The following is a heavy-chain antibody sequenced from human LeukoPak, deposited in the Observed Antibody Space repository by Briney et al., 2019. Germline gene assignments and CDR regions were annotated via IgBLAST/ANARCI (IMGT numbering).Heavy chain of an antibody. CDR2: IYYSGST. Sequence: PSETLSLTCIVSGGSISNTNYYWAWIRQPPGKGLEWIASIYYSGSTYYNPSLKSRVTISVDTSKNQFSLKLSSVTAADTAVYYCARRMATIGFYFDYWGQGTLVTVSS. CDR3: ARRMATIGFYFDY. J-gene: IGHJ4*02. V-gene: IGHV4-39*01. D-gene: IGHD5-24*01. CDR1: GGSISNTNYY.